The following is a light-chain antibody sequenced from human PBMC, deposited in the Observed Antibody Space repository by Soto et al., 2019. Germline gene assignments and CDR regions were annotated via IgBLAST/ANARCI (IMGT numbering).Light chain of an antibody. CDR3: QQYETFST. CDR2: KAS. J-gene: IGKJ1*01. CDR1: QSVGRW. Sequence: DIQMPQSPSTLSASIGDRVTITCRASQSVGRWLAWYQQKPGKAPKVLIYKASTLAYGVPSRFSGSGAGTEFTLTISSLQPDDFGTYVCQQYETFSTFGQGTKVDI. V-gene: IGKV1-5*03.